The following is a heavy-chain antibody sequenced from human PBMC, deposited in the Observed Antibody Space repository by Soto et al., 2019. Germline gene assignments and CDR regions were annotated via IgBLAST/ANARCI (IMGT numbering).Heavy chain of an antibody. CDR2: FDPEDGET. D-gene: IGHD5-12*01. CDR1: GYTLTELS. V-gene: IGHV1-24*01. CDR3: ATLAPNRMSTVGAFDI. Sequence: ASVKVSCKVSGYTLTELSMHWVRQAPGKGLEWMGGFDPEDGETIYAQKFQGRVTMTEDTSTDTAYMELSSLRSEDTAVYYCATLAPNRMSTVGAFDIWGQGTMVTVSS. J-gene: IGHJ3*02.